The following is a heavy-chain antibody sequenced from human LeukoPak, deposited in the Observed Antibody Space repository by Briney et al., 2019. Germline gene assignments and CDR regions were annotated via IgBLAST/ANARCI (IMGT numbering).Heavy chain of an antibody. V-gene: IGHV3-30*18. CDR1: GFTFSSYG. Sequence: GRSLRLSCAASGFTFSSYGMHWVRQAPGKGLEWVAVISYDGSNKYYADSVKGRFTISRDNSKNTLYLQMNSLRAEDTAVYYCAKGTVTMITLDAFDIWGQGTMVTVSS. D-gene: IGHD3-22*01. CDR2: ISYDGSNK. J-gene: IGHJ3*02. CDR3: AKGTVTMITLDAFDI.